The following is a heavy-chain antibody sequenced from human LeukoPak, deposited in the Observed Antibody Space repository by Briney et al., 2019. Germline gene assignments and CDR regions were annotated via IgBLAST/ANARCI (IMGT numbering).Heavy chain of an antibody. D-gene: IGHD6-13*01. CDR1: GGTFSSYA. Sequence: ASVKVSCKASGGTFSSYAISWVRQAPGQGLEWMGGIIPIFGTANYAQKFQGRVTITADESTSTAYMELSSLRSEDTAVYYCARDRSSWYVSWFDPWGQGTLVTVSS. V-gene: IGHV1-69*13. CDR2: IIPIFGTA. J-gene: IGHJ5*02. CDR3: ARDRSSWYVSWFDP.